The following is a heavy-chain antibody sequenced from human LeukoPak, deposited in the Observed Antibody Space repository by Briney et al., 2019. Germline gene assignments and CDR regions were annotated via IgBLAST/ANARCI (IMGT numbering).Heavy chain of an antibody. D-gene: IGHD5-24*01. Sequence: SETLSLTCTVSGGSISGYNWTWIRQPPGKGLEWIGFICNSGSSDSNPCLKRGVTISVDTTKNQLSLTLSSVNAADTAVYDCARDGYNIAGAFDIWGQGTMVSVSS. J-gene: IGHJ3*02. CDR3: ARDGYNIAGAFDI. V-gene: IGHV4-59*12. CDR2: ICNSGSS. CDR1: GGSISGYN.